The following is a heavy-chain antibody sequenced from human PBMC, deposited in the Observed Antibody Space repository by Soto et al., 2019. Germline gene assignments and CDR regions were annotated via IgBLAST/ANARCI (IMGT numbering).Heavy chain of an antibody. CDR2: MNPNSGNI. CDR3: AIGSGYPIFDY. D-gene: IGHD3-22*01. V-gene: IGHV1-8*01. Sequence: ASVKVSCKASGYTFTSYDINWVRQATGQGLEWMGWMNPNSGNIGYAQKFQGRATMTRNTSISTAYMELSSLRSDDTAVYYCAIGSGYPIFDYWGQGTLVTVSS. J-gene: IGHJ4*02. CDR1: GYTFTSYD.